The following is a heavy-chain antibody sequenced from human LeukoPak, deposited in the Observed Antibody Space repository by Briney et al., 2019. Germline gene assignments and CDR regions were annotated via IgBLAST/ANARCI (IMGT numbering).Heavy chain of an antibody. CDR2: ISSSSGYI. CDR1: GFTFSSYS. D-gene: IGHD1-26*01. J-gene: IGHJ4*02. V-gene: IGHV3-21*01. CDR3: ARAPQGSYPTDY. Sequence: GGSLRLSCAASGFTFSSYSMNWVRQAPGKGLEWVSSISSSSGYIYYADSVKGRFTISRDNAKNSLYLQMNSLRAEDTAVYYCARAPQGSYPTDYWGQGTLVTVSS.